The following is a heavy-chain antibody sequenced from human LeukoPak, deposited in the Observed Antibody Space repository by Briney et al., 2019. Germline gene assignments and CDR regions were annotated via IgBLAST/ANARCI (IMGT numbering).Heavy chain of an antibody. J-gene: IGHJ2*01. CDR3: ARVYYSNSYDYWYFDL. Sequence: PSETLSLTCAVSGGSISSGGYSWSWIRQPPGKGLEWIGYVSYSGNTYYNPSLKSRVTISVDTSKNQFSLKLSSVTAADTAVYYCARVYYSNSYDYWYFDLWGRGTLVTVSS. CDR1: GGSISSGGYS. CDR2: VSYSGNT. V-gene: IGHV4-61*08. D-gene: IGHD6-13*01.